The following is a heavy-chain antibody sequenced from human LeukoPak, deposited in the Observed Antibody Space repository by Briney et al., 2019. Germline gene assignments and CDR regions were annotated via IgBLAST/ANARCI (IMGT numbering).Heavy chain of an antibody. V-gene: IGHV3-7*01. CDR2: IRRDGSVE. CDR3: ARDSNPQSSGYYFDAFDI. CDR1: GYTFSSYW. J-gene: IGHJ3*02. D-gene: IGHD3-22*01. Sequence: GGSLRLSCAASGYTFSSYWMTWVRQAPGKGLEWVANIRRDGSVEYYVDSVKGRFTISRDNTKNSLYLQMNSLRAEDTAVYYCARDSNPQSSGYYFDAFDIWGQGTMVTVSS.